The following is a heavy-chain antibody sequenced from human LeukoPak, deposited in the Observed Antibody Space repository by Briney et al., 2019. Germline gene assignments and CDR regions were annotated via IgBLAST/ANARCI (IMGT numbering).Heavy chain of an antibody. D-gene: IGHD5/OR15-5a*01. Sequence: GGSLRLSCAASGFTISSYWMSWVRQAPGKGLELVANINEDGGQKHYVDSVKGRLTISRDNDKNSLFLEVNSLRAEDTAVYYCGRIVYGNYDWGQGTLVTVSS. V-gene: IGHV3-7*05. J-gene: IGHJ4*02. CDR2: INEDGGQK. CDR3: GRIVYGNYD. CDR1: GFTISSYW.